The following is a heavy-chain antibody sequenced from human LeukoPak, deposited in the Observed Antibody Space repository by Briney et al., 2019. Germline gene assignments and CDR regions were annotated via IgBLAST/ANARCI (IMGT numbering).Heavy chain of an antibody. CDR2: ISLWGST. J-gene: IGHJ4*02. Sequence: SETLSLTCAVSGGSISSSKYWSWVRQPPGMGLEWIGQISLWGSTSYNPSLKSRVTISVDTSKNQFSLNLSSVTAADTAVYYCARVLPYSSGWRVDYWGQGTLVTVSS. D-gene: IGHD6-19*01. CDR1: GGSISSSKY. V-gene: IGHV4-4*02. CDR3: ARVLPYSSGWRVDY.